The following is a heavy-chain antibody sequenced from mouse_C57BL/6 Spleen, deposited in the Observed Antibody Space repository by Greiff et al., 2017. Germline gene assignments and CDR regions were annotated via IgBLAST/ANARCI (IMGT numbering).Heavy chain of an antibody. CDR1: GYSITSGYY. J-gene: IGHJ3*01. CDR2: ISYDGSN. CDR3: TREEITGSFAY. D-gene: IGHD4-1*01. V-gene: IGHV3-6*01. Sequence: EVQLQESGPGLVKPSQSLSLTCSVTGYSITSGYYWNWIRQFPGNKLEWMGYISYDGSNNYNPSLKNRISITRDTSKNQFFLKLNSVTTEDTATYYCTREEITGSFAYWGQGTLVTVSA.